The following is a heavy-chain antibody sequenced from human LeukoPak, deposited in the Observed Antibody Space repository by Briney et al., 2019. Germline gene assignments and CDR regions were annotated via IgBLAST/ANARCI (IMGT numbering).Heavy chain of an antibody. J-gene: IGHJ5*02. D-gene: IGHD6-13*01. CDR1: GDSISIGDYR. CDR3: ARGGPVRAIIAAAGRDNWFDP. V-gene: IGHV4-30-4*01. Sequence: PSQTLSLTCSVSGDSISIGDYRWSWIRQSPGKGLEWIGYIYYIGTAYYNPSLRSRVALSADTSKNQFSLRLSSVTAADTAVYYCARGGPVRAIIAAAGRDNWFDPWGQGTLVTVSS. CDR2: IYYIGTA.